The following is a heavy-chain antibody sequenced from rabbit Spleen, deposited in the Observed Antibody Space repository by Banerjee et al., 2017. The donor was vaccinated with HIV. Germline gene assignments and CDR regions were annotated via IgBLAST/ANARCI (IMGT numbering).Heavy chain of an antibody. D-gene: IGHD2-1*01. V-gene: IGHV1S40*01. Sequence: QSLEESGGDLVKPGASLTLTCTASGFSFSSSYYICWVRQAPGKGLEWIACIYAGSSGFYGATYYASWARGRFTISKTSSTAVTLQMTSLTAADTATYFCARGSAAMTLVITGFYFNLWGQGTLVTVS. CDR1: GFSFSSSYY. CDR2: IYAGSSGFYGAT. CDR3: ARGSAAMTLVITGFYFNL. J-gene: IGHJ4*01.